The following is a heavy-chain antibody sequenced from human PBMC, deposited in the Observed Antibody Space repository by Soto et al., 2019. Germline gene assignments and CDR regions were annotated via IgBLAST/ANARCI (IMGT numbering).Heavy chain of an antibody. CDR3: ARGSQLQSYYYGMDV. J-gene: IGHJ6*02. CDR2: IYYSGST. Sequence: SETLSLTCTVSGGSISSYYWSWIRQPPGKGLEWIGYIYYSGSTNYNPSLKSRVTISVDTSKNQFSLKLSSVTAADTAVYYCARGSQLQSYYYGMDVWGQGTTVTVSS. CDR1: GGSISSYY. D-gene: IGHD4-4*01. V-gene: IGHV4-59*01.